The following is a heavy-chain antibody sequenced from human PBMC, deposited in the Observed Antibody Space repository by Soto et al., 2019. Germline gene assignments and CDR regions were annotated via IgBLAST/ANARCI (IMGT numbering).Heavy chain of an antibody. J-gene: IGHJ6*01. CDR3: ARAHREYYYGMDV. CDR1: GGSISSYY. Sequence: SETLSLTCTVSGGSISSYYWSWIRQPPGKGLEWIGYIYYSGSTNYNPSLKSRVTISVDTSKNQFSLKLSSVTAADTAVYYCARAHREYYYGMDVWGQGNTVTVSS. CDR2: IYYSGST. V-gene: IGHV4-59*01.